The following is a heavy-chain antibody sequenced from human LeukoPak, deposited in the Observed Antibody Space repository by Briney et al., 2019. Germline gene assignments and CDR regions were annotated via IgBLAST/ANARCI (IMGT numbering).Heavy chain of an antibody. Sequence: GGSLRLSCAASGFTFSSYTLNWVRQAPGKGLEWVSSMSSTSSYISYAHSVKGRFTISRDNAKNSLYLQMNSLRAEDTAVYYCARNGSYGKIDYWGQGTLVTVSS. J-gene: IGHJ4*02. CDR2: MSSTSSYI. CDR1: GFTFSSYT. CDR3: ARNGSYGKIDY. D-gene: IGHD5-18*01. V-gene: IGHV3-21*01.